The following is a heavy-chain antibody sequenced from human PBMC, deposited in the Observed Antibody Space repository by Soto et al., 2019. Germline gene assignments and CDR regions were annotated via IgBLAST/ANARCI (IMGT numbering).Heavy chain of an antibody. CDR1: GFTFSNAW. CDR2: ISTKTAGGTT. V-gene: IGHV3-15*07. CDR3: AKDGVTMVRGAMYPEYYFDY. Sequence: GGSLRLSCAASGFTFSNAWMNWVRQAPGKGLEWVGHISTKTAGGTTDYAAPVKGRFTISRDDSKNTLYLQMNSLRAEDTAEYYCAKDGVTMVRGAMYPEYYFDYWGQGALVTVSS. J-gene: IGHJ4*02. D-gene: IGHD3-10*01.